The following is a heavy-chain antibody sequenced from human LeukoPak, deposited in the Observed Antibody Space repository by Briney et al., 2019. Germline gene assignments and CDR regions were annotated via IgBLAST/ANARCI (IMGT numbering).Heavy chain of an antibody. J-gene: IGHJ4*02. CDR1: GGSISSYY. Sequence: SETLSLTCTVSGGSISSYYWSWIRQPPGKGLEWIGYIYYSGSTNYNPSLESRVTISVDTSKNQFSLKLSSVTAADTAVYYCARSSKALGDFDYWGQGTLVTVSS. CDR3: ARSSKALGDFDY. CDR2: IYYSGST. D-gene: IGHD3-16*01. V-gene: IGHV4-59*08.